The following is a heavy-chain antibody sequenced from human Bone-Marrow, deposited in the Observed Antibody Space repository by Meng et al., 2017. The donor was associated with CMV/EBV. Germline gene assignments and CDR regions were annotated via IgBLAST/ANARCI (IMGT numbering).Heavy chain of an antibody. Sequence: ASVKVSCKASGYTFTSYGISWVRQAPGQGLEWMGWISAYNSNTNYGQKLQGRVTMTTDTSTSTAYMELRSLRSEDTAVYSCARDSGDVGGPAAWPTKNYYYYYGMDVWGQGTTVTVSS. CDR3: ARDSGDVGGPAAWPTKNYYYYYGMDV. J-gene: IGHJ6*02. D-gene: IGHD2-2*01. V-gene: IGHV1-18*01. CDR2: ISAYNSNT. CDR1: GYTFTSYG.